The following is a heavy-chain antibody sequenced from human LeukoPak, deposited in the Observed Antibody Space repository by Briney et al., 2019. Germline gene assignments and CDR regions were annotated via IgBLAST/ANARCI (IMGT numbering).Heavy chain of an antibody. Sequence: PGGSLRLPCAASGFTFSSFSLNWVRPAPGEGLEWVSFISSSSSYIYYADSVKGRFTISRDNAKNSLYLQINSLRAEDTALYYCARPISRYMDVWGKGTTVTVSS. CDR1: GFTFSSFS. D-gene: IGHD2-2*02. CDR3: ARPISRYMDV. CDR2: ISSSSSYI. J-gene: IGHJ6*03. V-gene: IGHV3-21*01.